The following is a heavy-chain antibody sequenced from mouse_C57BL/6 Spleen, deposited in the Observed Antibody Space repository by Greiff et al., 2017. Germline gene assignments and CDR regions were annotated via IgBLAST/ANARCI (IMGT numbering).Heavy chain of an antibody. V-gene: IGHV1-15*01. CDR1: GYTFTDYE. D-gene: IGHD4-1*01. J-gene: IGHJ3*01. CDR2: IDPETGGT. Sequence: VQLQQSGAELVRPGASVTLSCKASGYTFTDYEMHGVKLTPVHGLEWIGAIDPETGGTAYNQKCKGKAILTADKSSSTAYMELRSLTSEDSAVYYCTKTGAFAYWGQGTLVTVSA. CDR3: TKTGAFAY.